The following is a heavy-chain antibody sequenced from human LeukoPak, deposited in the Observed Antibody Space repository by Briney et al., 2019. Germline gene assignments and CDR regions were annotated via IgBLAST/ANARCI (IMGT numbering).Heavy chain of an antibody. D-gene: IGHD6-13*01. CDR1: GGSISSGSYY. J-gene: IGHJ4*02. CDR2: IYHSGST. V-gene: IGHV4-30-2*01. CDR3: ATPSIAAAGTDNDY. Sequence: PSETLSLTCTVSGGSISSGSYYWSWIRQPPGKGLEWIGYIYHSGSTYYNPSLKSRVTISVDRSKNQFSLKLSSVTAADTAVYYCATPSIAAAGTDNDYWGRGTLVTVSS.